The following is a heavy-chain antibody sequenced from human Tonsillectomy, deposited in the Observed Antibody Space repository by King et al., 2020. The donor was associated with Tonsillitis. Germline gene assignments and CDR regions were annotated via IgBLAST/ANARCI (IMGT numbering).Heavy chain of an antibody. CDR2: ISSSNAYI. Sequence: VQLVESGGGLVRPGGSLRLSCAASGFTFSSYSFNWVRQAPEKGLEWVSSISSSNAYIYYADSVKGRFTISRDNAKNSLYLQMTSLRAEDTAVYYCARDRLGGLDGYNCFDYWGQGTLVTVSS. D-gene: IGHD5-24*01. V-gene: IGHV3-21*01. CDR3: ARDRLGGLDGYNCFDY. J-gene: IGHJ4*02. CDR1: GFTFSSYS.